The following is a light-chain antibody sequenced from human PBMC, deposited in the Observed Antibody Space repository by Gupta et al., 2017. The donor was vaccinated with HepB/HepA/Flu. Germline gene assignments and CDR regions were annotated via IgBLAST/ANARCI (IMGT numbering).Light chain of an antibody. Sequence: EIVLTQSPGTLSLSPGERASLSCRASQSVSNSYLAWYQQKPGQSPRLLIYGASSRVAGVPDRFSGSGCGRDFSLTISRREPEDFAVYYCQHYGSKPPFTFGQGTQLETK. V-gene: IGKV3-20*01. J-gene: IGKJ5*01. CDR3: QHYGSKPPFT. CDR1: QSVSNSY. CDR2: GAS.